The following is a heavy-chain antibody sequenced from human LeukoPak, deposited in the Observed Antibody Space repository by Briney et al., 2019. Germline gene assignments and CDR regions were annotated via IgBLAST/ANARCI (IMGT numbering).Heavy chain of an antibody. Sequence: PGGSLRLSCAASGFTVSSNYMSWVRQAPGKGLEWVSVIYSGGSTYYADSVKGRFTISRDNSKNTLYLQINSLRAEDTAVYYCARVPFGVVPPIWGQGTMVTVSS. CDR1: GFTVSSNY. CDR3: ARVPFGVVPPI. CDR2: IYSGGST. D-gene: IGHD3-3*01. J-gene: IGHJ3*02. V-gene: IGHV3-66*01.